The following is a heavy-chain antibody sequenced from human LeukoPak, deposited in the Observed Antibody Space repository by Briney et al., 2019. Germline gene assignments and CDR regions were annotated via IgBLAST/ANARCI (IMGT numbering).Heavy chain of an antibody. CDR2: ISGSGGST. CDR1: GFTFSSYA. CDR3: AKDYYVWGSYRSYYFDY. J-gene: IGHJ4*02. Sequence: GGSLRLSCAASGFTFSSYAMSWVRQAPGKGLEWVSAISGSGGSTYYADSVKGRFTISRDNSKNTLYLQMNSLRAEDTAVYYCAKDYYVWGSYRSYYFDYWGQGTLVTVSS. D-gene: IGHD3-16*02. V-gene: IGHV3-23*01.